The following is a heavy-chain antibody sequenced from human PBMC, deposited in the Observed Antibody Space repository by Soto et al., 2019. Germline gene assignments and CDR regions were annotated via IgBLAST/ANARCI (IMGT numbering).Heavy chain of an antibody. CDR2: ISYDGSNK. CDR1: GFTFSSYG. V-gene: IGHV3-30*18. CDR3: ANRHSGYDLDAFDI. D-gene: IGHD5-12*01. J-gene: IGHJ3*02. Sequence: PGGSLRLSCAASGFTFSSYGMHWVRQAPGKGLEWVAVISYDGSNKYYADSVKGRFTISRDNSKNTLYLQMNSLRAEDTAVYYCANRHSGYDLDAFDIWGQGTMVTVSS.